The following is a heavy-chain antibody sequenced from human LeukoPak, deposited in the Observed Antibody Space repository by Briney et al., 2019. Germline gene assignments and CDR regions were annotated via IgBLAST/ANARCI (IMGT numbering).Heavy chain of an antibody. CDR2: IYYGGST. CDR1: GGSISSYY. V-gene: IGHV4-59*01. Sequence: SETLSLTCTVSGGSISSYYWSWVRQPPGKGLEGIGYIYYGGSTNYNPSLKSRVTISVDTSKNQFSLKLSFVTAAATAVYFCARYCSGGSCYGGFDYWGQGTLVTASS. J-gene: IGHJ4*02. D-gene: IGHD2-15*01. CDR3: ARYCSGGSCYGGFDY.